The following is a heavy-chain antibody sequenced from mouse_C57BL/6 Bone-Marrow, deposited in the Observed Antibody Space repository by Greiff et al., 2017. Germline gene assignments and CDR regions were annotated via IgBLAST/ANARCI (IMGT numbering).Heavy chain of an antibody. Sequence: EVQLEESGAELVRPGSSVKMSCTTSGYTFTSYGMNWVQQRPGQGLEWIGYIYIGNGYTEYTEKFKGKATLTSATSSRTAYMQLRSLTSEDSAIYFCARSGGMAMDDWGQGTSGTVSS. CDR1: GYTFTSYG. CDR2: IYIGNGYT. CDR3: ARSGGMAMDD. J-gene: IGHJ4*01. D-gene: IGHD3-1*01. V-gene: IGHV1-58*01.